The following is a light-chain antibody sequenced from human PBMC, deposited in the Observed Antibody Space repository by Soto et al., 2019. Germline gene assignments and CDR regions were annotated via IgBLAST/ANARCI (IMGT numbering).Light chain of an antibody. CDR3: QQYSSYPWT. V-gene: IGKV1-5*03. CDR2: KAS. Sequence: DIQMTQSPSTLSASVGDRVTITCRASQSISSWLAWYQQKPGKAPKLLIYKASSLESGVPSSFSGSGSGTEFTLTISSLQPDDFATYCCQQYSSYPWTFGQGTKVEIK. J-gene: IGKJ1*01. CDR1: QSISSW.